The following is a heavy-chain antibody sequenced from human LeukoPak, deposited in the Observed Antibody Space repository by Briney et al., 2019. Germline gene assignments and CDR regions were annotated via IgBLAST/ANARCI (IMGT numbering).Heavy chain of an antibody. J-gene: IGHJ3*02. D-gene: IGHD2-21*02. Sequence: GRSLRLSCAASGFTFSNYALHWVRQAPGKGLEWVAVISYDGSNKYYADSVKGRFTISRDNSENTLYLQTNSLRAEDTAVYYCVLTVVNAFDIWGQGTLVTVSS. CDR2: ISYDGSNK. CDR1: GFTFSNYA. CDR3: VLTVVNAFDI. V-gene: IGHV3-30-3*01.